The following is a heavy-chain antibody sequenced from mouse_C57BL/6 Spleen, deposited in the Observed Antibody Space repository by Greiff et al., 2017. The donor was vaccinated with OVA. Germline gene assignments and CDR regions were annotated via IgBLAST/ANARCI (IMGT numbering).Heavy chain of an antibody. D-gene: IGHD1-1*01. Sequence: EVKLVESGGDLVKPGGSLKLSCAASGFTFSSYGMSWVRQTPDKRLEWVATISSGGSYTYYPDSVKGRFTISRDNAKNTLYLQMSSLKSEDTAMYYCAGHDYGSSSYWYFDVWGTGTTVTVAS. CDR2: ISSGGSYT. V-gene: IGHV5-6*01. CDR3: AGHDYGSSSYWYFDV. J-gene: IGHJ1*03. CDR1: GFTFSSYG.